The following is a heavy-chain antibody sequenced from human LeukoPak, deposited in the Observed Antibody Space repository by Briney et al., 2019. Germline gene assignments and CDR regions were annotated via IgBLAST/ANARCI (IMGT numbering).Heavy chain of an antibody. D-gene: IGHD3-10*01. V-gene: IGHV1-69*04. CDR1: GGTFSKFD. CDR2: IIPILDIA. Sequence: SVKVSCKASGGTFSKFDINWVRQAPGQGLEWMGRIIPILDIANYAQNFQGRVTITADQSTTTAYMELSSLRSEDTAVYYCARCLRGGFGDFPNWYFDLWGRGTLVTVSS. J-gene: IGHJ2*01. CDR3: ARCLRGGFGDFPNWYFDL.